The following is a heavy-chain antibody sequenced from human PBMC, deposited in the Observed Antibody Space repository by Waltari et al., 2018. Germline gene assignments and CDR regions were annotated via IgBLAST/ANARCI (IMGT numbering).Heavy chain of an antibody. V-gene: IGHV1-69*12. CDR1: GGSFGRYA. D-gene: IGHD1-1*01. CDR2: LMPIFGTS. CDR3: ARRQLGGPLDP. Sequence: QVHLVQSGAEVKKPGSSVKVSCKASGGSFGRYAMSWVRLAPGQGREWMGELMPIFGTSKYEQNFQDRVTITADESTSTVYLESSSLKSEDTALYYCARRQLGGPLDPWGQGTLVTVSS. J-gene: IGHJ5*02.